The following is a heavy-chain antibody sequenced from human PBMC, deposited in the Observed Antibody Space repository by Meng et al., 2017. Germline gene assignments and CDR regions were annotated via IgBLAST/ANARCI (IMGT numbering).Heavy chain of an antibody. CDR1: GGSISSGGYY. Sequence: SETLSLTCTVSGGSISSGGYYWSWIRQHPGKGLEWIGYIYYSGSTYYNPSLKSRVTISVDTSKNQFSLKLSSVTAADTAVYYCARWGDSSGYYYVPHAFDIWGQGTMVTVSS. J-gene: IGHJ3*02. V-gene: IGHV4-31*03. CDR3: ARWGDSSGYYYVPHAFDI. CDR2: IYYSGST. D-gene: IGHD3-22*01.